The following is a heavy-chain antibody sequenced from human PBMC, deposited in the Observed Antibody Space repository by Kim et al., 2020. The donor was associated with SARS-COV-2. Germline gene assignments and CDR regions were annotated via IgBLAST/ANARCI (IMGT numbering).Heavy chain of an antibody. CDR2: ISYDGSNK. CDR3: AILTMVRGSRPKTPFDY. Sequence: GGSLRLSCAASGFTFSSYAMHWVRQAPGKGLEWVAVISYDGSNKYYADSVKGRFTISRDNSKNTLYLQMNSLRAEDTAVYYCAILTMVRGSRPKTPFDYWGQGTLVTVSS. V-gene: IGHV3-30*04. D-gene: IGHD3-10*01. CDR1: GFTFSSYA. J-gene: IGHJ4*02.